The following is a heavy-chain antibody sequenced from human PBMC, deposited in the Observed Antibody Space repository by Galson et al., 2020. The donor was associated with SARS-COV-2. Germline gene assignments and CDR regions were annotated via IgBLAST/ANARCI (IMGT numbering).Heavy chain of an antibody. CDR1: GFSPSTSGMC. J-gene: IGHJ6*02. V-gene: IGHV2-70*01. CDR3: ARDAGGMDV. Sequence: SGPTLVKPPQTLTLTCTFSGFSPSTSGMCVTWIRQPPGKALEWPALIDWADDKYYSTSLKTRLTISKDTSKNQVVLTMTNMDPVDTATYYCARDAGGMDVWGQGTTVTVSS. CDR2: IDWADDK.